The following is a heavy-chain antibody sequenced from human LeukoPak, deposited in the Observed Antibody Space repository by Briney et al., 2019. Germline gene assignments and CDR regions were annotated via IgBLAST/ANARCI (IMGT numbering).Heavy chain of an antibody. J-gene: IGHJ4*02. CDR3: ASGVGGDYGMDY. CDR1: GGTFSSYA. Sequence: SVKVSCKASGGTFSSYAISWVRQAPGQGLEWMGRIIPIFGTANYAQKFQGRVTITTDESTSTAYMELSSLRSEDTAVYYCASGVGGDYGMDYWGQGTLVTVSS. D-gene: IGHD4-17*01. V-gene: IGHV1-69*05. CDR2: IIPIFGTA.